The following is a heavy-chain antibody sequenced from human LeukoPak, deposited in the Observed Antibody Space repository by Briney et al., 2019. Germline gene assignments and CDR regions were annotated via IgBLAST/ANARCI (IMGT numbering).Heavy chain of an antibody. CDR2: IYYSGST. CDR1: GGSISSYY. D-gene: IGHD6-19*01. Sequence: SETLSLTCTVSGGSISSYYWSWIRQPPGKGLEWIGYIYYSGSTNYNPSLKSRVTISVDTSKNQFSLKLSSVTAADTAVYYCARGTRYSSGWSSILYYFDYWGQGTLVTVSS. V-gene: IGHV4-59*01. CDR3: ARGTRYSSGWSSILYYFDY. J-gene: IGHJ4*02.